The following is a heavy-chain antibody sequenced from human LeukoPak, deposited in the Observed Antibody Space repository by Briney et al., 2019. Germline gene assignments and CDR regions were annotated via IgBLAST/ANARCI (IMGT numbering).Heavy chain of an antibody. V-gene: IGHV3-23*01. D-gene: IGHD3-22*01. J-gene: IGHJ4*02. CDR1: GFTFSDFT. Sequence: GGSLRLSCAASGFTFSDFTVSWVRQAPGKGLEWVSAISASADKTYYADSVKGRFTISRDNSKGTLYLQMNSLRAEDTALYYCARDFYDSSGYYYDYWGQGTLVTVSS. CDR3: ARDFYDSSGYYYDY. CDR2: ISASADKT.